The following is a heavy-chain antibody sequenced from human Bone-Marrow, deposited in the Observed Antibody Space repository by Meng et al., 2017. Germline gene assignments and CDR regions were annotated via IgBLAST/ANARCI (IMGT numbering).Heavy chain of an antibody. CDR3: ARGLSYVSDGPGY. Sequence: GASLKISCEGSGIKMNSFELHWVRAAAGKGLGWLGLIWFDGSKTYCGESVKGRFTISRDKSKNTVSLQINSRRAEDTGVYYCARGLSYVSDGPGYWGQGTLVTVSS. CDR1: GIKMNSFE. D-gene: IGHD3-16*02. J-gene: IGHJ4*02. V-gene: IGHV3-33*01. CDR2: IWFDGSKT.